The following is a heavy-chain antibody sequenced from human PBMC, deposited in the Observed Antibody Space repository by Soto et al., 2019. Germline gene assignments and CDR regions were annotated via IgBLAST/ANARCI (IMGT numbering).Heavy chain of an antibody. V-gene: IGHV3-11*06. CDR1: GFTFSDYY. CDR2: ISSSSSYT. Sequence: WGSLRLSCVAYGFTFSDYYMSWIRQAPGKGLEWVSYISSSSSYTSYADTVKGRFTISRDNDKNSLYLQMNSLRAEDTAVYYCATNNYDSSGYCPDYWGQGTLVTVSS. D-gene: IGHD3-22*01. J-gene: IGHJ4*02. CDR3: ATNNYDSSGYCPDY.